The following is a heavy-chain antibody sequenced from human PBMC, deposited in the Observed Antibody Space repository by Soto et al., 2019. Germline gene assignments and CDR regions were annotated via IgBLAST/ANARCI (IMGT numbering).Heavy chain of an antibody. CDR3: ARDQRGYYGMDV. Sequence: SETLSLTCTVSGGSISSGGYYWSWIRQHPGKGLEWIGYIYYSGSTYYNPSLKSRVTISVDTSKNQFSLKLSSVTAADTAVYYCARDQRGYYGMDVWGQGTTVTVSS. J-gene: IGHJ6*02. CDR1: GGSISSGGYY. D-gene: IGHD3-10*01. V-gene: IGHV4-31*03. CDR2: IYYSGST.